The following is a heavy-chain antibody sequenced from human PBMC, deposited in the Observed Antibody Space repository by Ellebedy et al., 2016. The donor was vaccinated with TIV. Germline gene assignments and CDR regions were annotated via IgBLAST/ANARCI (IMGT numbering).Heavy chain of an antibody. V-gene: IGHV1-18*04. Sequence: AASVKVSCKASGYSFSTYGISWVRQAPGQGLEWMGWISGYNGNTNYAQRFKGRVTMTTDTSTRTAYMELRSLKSDDTALYYCARFKVTTGDRYWYFDVWGRGTLVTVSS. J-gene: IGHJ2*01. CDR1: GYSFSTYG. D-gene: IGHD1-1*01. CDR3: ARFKVTTGDRYWYFDV. CDR2: ISGYNGNT.